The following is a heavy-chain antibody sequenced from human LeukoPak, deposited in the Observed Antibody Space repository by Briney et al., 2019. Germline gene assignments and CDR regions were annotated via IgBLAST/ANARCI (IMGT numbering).Heavy chain of an antibody. Sequence: PGGSLRLSCAASGFTFSSYGMSWVRQPPGKGLEWIGEINHSGSTNYNPSLKSRVTISVDTSKNQLSLKLSSVTAADTAVYYYARRATVILGNWFDPWGQGTLVTVSS. CDR3: ARRATVILGNWFDP. CDR2: INHSGST. D-gene: IGHD4-17*01. CDR1: GFTFSSYG. V-gene: IGHV4-34*01. J-gene: IGHJ5*02.